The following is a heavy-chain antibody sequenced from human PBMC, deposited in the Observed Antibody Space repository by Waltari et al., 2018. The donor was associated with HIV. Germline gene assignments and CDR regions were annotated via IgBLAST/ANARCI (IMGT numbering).Heavy chain of an antibody. CDR3: ARDRDDGLDV. V-gene: IGHV3-49*04. CDR2: LRNKPYGGTT. J-gene: IGHJ6*02. CDR1: GFTWADFA. Sequence: ELQLVESGGGLVQPGRSLRLTCRASGFTWADFAVTWVRQAPGKGLEWVGFLRNKPYGGTTEFAASVKGRFTISRDESKSIAFLQMNSLKAEDTAVYYCARDRDDGLDVWGQGTTVIVS.